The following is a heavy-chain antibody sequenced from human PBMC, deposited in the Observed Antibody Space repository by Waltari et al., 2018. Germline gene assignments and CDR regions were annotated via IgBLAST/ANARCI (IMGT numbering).Heavy chain of an antibody. CDR3: ARGGGAISYFDY. Sequence: QVQLQESGPGLVKPSETLSLTCTVSGGSISSHYWSWIRQPPGKGLEWIGYIYYSGSTNYNPSLKSRVTISVDTSKNQFSLKLSSVTAADTAVYYCARGGGAISYFDYWGQGTLVTVSS. CDR1: GGSISSHY. CDR2: IYYSGST. V-gene: IGHV4-59*11. J-gene: IGHJ4*02. D-gene: IGHD3-10*01.